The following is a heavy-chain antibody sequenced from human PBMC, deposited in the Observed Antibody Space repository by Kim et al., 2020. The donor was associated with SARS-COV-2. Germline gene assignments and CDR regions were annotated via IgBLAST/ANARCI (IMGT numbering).Heavy chain of an antibody. V-gene: IGHV4-39*07. D-gene: IGHD1-7*01. J-gene: IGHJ4*02. CDR3: ARGGGNWNYPGFDY. Sequence: NPSLKSRVTRSVDTSKKQCYLKPRSVTAADTAVYYCARGGGNWNYPGFDYWGQGTLVTVSS.